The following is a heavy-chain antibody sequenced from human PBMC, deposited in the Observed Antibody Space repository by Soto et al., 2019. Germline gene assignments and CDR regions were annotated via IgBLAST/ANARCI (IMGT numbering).Heavy chain of an antibody. J-gene: IGHJ4*02. Sequence: SETLSLTCTVSGGSVSSGSYYWSWIRQPPGKGLEWIGYIYYSGSTNYNPSLKSRVTISVDTSKNQFSLKLSSVTAADTAVYYCARSGGYNYDMDYWGQETLVTVSS. D-gene: IGHD5-12*01. CDR3: ARSGGYNYDMDY. CDR2: IYYSGST. CDR1: GGSVSSGSYY. V-gene: IGHV4-61*01.